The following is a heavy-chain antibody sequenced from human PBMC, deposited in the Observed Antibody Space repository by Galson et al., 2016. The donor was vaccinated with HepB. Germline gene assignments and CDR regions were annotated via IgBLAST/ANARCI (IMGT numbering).Heavy chain of an antibody. V-gene: IGHV3-48*01. CDR1: GFTFSSSA. J-gene: IGHJ4*02. D-gene: IGHD6-13*01. CDR3: ARGDRHSSSWWGFGY. CDR2: ISGSGSDI. Sequence: SLRLSCKASGFTFSSSAMNWIRQAPGKGLEWVSYISGSGSDIYYADSVKGRVTISRDNAKNSLYLQMDSLRAEDTAVYYCARGDRHSSSWWGFGYWGQGTLVTVSS.